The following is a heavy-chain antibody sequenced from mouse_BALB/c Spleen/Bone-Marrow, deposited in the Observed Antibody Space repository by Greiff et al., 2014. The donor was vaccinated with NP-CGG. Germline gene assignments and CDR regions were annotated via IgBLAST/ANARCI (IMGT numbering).Heavy chain of an antibody. J-gene: IGHJ4*01. V-gene: IGHV14-3*02. D-gene: IGHD5-5*01. CDR2: IDPANGNT. Sequence: EVQLVESGAELVKPGASVKLSCTASGFNIKDTYIYWVKQRPEQGLEWVGRIDPANGNTKYDPKFQGKATIAADTSSNTAYLQLSSLTSEDTAVYYCSRGYYDYLFALDYWVTGPQSPSPQ. CDR1: GFNIKDTY. CDR3: SRGYYDYLFALDY.